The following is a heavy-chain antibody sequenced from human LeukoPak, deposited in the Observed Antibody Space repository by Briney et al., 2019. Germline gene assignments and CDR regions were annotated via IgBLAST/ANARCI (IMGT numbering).Heavy chain of an antibody. CDR2: INHSGST. V-gene: IGHV4-34*01. J-gene: IGHJ4*02. CDR3: ARVGYDYVWGSYRFHY. Sequence: SETLSLTCAVYGGSFSGYYWSWIRQPPGKGLEWIGEINHSGSTNYNPSLKSRVTISVDTSKNQFSLKLSSVTAADTAVYYCARVGYDYVWGSYRFHYWGQGTLVTVSS. D-gene: IGHD3-16*02. CDR1: GGSFSGYY.